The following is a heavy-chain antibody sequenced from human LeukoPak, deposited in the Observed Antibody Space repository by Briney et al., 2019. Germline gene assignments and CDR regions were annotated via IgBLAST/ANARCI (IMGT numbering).Heavy chain of an antibody. CDR3: VRGSENYEWY. CDR1: GYTFSVYN. J-gene: IGHJ4*02. Sequence: GASVNVSCTASGYTFSVYNVDWGWQAPGQGLEWMGWINPKSGDTNFAQNFQGRVTLTRDTSISTDYMDLSRLRSDDSAVYYCVRGSENYEWYWGQGTLVTVSS. V-gene: IGHV1-2*02. CDR2: INPKSGDT. D-gene: IGHD1-7*01.